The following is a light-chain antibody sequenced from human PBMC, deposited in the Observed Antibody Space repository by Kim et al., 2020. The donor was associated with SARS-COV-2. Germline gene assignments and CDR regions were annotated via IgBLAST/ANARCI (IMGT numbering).Light chain of an antibody. CDR2: KDN. CDR3: YSAVDNNWV. J-gene: IGLJ3*02. Sequence: SYELTQPSSVSVSPGQTARITCSGDVLAKKYARWFQQKPGQAPVLVIYKDNERPSGIPERFSGSSSGTTVTLTISGAQVEGEADYYCYSAVDNNWV. V-gene: IGLV3-27*01. CDR1: VLAKKY.